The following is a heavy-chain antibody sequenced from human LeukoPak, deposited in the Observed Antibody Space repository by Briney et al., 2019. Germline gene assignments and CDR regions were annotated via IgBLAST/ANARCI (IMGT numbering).Heavy chain of an antibody. D-gene: IGHD3-22*01. CDR1: GGSFSGYH. CDR3: ARHERYSDSSGFPFDY. CDR2: INHSGTT. J-gene: IGHJ4*02. V-gene: IGHV4-34*01. Sequence: TTSETLSLTCAVYGGSFSGYHWSWIRQPPGKGLEWIGEINHSGTTNYNPSLKSRVTISVDTSKNQFSLKLSSVTAADTALYYCARHERYSDSSGFPFDYWGQGTLVTVSS.